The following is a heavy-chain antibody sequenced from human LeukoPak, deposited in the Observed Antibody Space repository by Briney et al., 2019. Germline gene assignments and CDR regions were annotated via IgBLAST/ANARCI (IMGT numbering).Heavy chain of an antibody. D-gene: IGHD6-13*01. V-gene: IGHV4-34*01. Sequence: ASETLSLTCAVYGGSFSGYYWSWIRQPPGKGLEWIGEINHSGSTNYNPSLKSRVTISVDTSKNQFSLKLSSVTAADTAVCYCARRLPGSWYNWFDPWGQGTLVTVSS. CDR1: GGSFSGYY. J-gene: IGHJ5*02. CDR2: INHSGST. CDR3: ARRLPGSWYNWFDP.